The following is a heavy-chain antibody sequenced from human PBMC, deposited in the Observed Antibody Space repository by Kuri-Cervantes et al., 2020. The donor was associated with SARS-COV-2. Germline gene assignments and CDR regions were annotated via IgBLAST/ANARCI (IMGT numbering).Heavy chain of an antibody. CDR1: GFTFSSYA. V-gene: IGHV3-23*01. Sequence: GGSLRLSCAASGFTFSSYAMSWVRQAPGKGPEWVSAISGSGGSTYYADSVKGRFTISRDNSKNTLYLQMNSLRAEDTAVYYCAKLGSRRHYEDWGQGTLVTVSS. D-gene: IGHD4-17*01. J-gene: IGHJ4*02. CDR3: AKLGSRRHYED. CDR2: ISGSGGST.